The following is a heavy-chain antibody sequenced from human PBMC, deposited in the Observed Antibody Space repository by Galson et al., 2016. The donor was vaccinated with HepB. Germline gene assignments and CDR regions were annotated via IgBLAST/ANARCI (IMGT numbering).Heavy chain of an antibody. V-gene: IGHV3-23*01. CDR1: GFTFSSYA. Sequence: SLRLSCAASGFTFSSYAMHWVRQAPGKGLQWVSSITGGGGSTFYAASVKGRFTISRDNSNNTLYLQMHSLRAEDTAIYYCAKDLHDYGETFDSWGQGTLVSVSS. D-gene: IGHD4-17*01. CDR2: ITGGGGST. CDR3: AKDLHDYGETFDS. J-gene: IGHJ4*02.